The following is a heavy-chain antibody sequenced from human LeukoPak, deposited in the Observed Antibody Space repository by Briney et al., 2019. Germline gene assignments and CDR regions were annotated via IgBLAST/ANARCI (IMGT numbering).Heavy chain of an antibody. V-gene: IGHV1-46*01. CDR1: GYTFTSYY. CDR3: ARDGAGRYCSGGSCYYFDY. D-gene: IGHD2-15*01. CDR2: INPSGGST. Sequence: ASVKVSCKASGYTFTSYYMHWVRQAPGQGLEWMGIINPSGGSTSYAQKFQGRVTMTRDTSTSTVYMELSSLRSEDTVVYYCARDGAGRYCSGGSCYYFDYWGQGTLVTVSS. J-gene: IGHJ4*02.